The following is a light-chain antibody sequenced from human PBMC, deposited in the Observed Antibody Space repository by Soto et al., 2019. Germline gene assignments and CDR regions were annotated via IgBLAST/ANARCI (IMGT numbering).Light chain of an antibody. Sequence: IQLTQSPSSLSASVGDRVAITCRASEGISPYLAWYQEKPGKVPKILIDTASTLQNGVPPRFSGSGSGTDFTLTISSLQPEDFAAYYCLQHKRSPLTFGGGTRLEIK. CDR3: LQHKRSPLT. J-gene: IGKJ4*01. CDR1: EGISPY. V-gene: IGKV1-9*01. CDR2: TAS.